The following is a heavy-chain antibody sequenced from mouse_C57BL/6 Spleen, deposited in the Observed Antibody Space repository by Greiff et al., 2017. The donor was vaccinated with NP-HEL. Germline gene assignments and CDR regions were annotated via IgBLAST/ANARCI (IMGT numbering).Heavy chain of an antibody. V-gene: IGHV1-50*01. Sequence: QVQLQQPGAELVKPGASVKLSCKASGYTFTSYWMQWVKQRPGQGLEWIGEIDPSDSYTNYNQKFKGKATLTVDTSSSTAYMQLSSLTSEDSAVYYCARDNWDYFDYWGQGTTLTVSS. CDR3: ARDNWDYFDY. D-gene: IGHD4-1*01. CDR2: IDPSDSYT. J-gene: IGHJ2*01. CDR1: GYTFTSYW.